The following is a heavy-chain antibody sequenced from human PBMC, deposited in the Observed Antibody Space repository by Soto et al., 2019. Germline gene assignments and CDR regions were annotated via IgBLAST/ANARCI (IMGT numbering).Heavy chain of an antibody. V-gene: IGHV1-69*01. J-gene: IGHJ6*02. CDR2: IIRISGTG. Sequence: QVQLVQSGAEVKKPGSSVNVSCKASGGTFSSYAISWVRQAPGQGLEWMGGIIRISGTGNDAQNFQGRVTITADESTSTAYMELSSLRSEDTAVYYCARSQGSSTSLEIYYYYYYGMDLWGQGTTVTVSS. CDR3: ARSQGSSTSLEIYYYYYYGMDL. CDR1: GGTFSSYA. D-gene: IGHD2-2*01.